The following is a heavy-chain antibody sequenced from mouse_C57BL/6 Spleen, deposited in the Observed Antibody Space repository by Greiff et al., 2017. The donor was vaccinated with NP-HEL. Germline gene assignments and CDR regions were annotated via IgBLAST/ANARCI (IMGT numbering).Heavy chain of an antibody. CDR2: IDPSDSYT. CDR3: ALITTVGDG. Sequence: VKLQQPGAELVRPGTSVKLSCKASGYTFTSYWMHWVKQRPGQGLEWIGVIDPSDSYTNYNQKFKGKATLTVDTSSSTAYMQLSSLTSEDSAVYYCALITTVGDGWGTGTTVTVSS. D-gene: IGHD1-1*01. CDR1: GYTFTSYW. J-gene: IGHJ1*03. V-gene: IGHV1-59*01.